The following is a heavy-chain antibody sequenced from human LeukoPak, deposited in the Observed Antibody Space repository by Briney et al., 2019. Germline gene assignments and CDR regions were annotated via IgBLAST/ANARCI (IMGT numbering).Heavy chain of an antibody. CDR3: ARSESSSSWYVVY. V-gene: IGHV1-18*04. J-gene: IGHJ4*02. D-gene: IGHD6-13*01. Sequence: ASVKVSCKASGYTFTGYYMHWVRQAPGQGLEWMGWISAYNGNTNYAQKLQGRVTMTTDTSTSTAYMELRSLRSDDTAVYYCARSESSSSWYVVYWGQGTLVTVSS. CDR1: GYTFTGYY. CDR2: ISAYNGNT.